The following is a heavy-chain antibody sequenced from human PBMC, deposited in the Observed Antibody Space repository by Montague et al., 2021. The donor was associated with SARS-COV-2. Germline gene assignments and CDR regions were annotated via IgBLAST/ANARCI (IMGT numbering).Heavy chain of an antibody. J-gene: IGHJ6*03. CDR1: GYTFTSYD. V-gene: IGHV1-8*01. CDR3: ARGRGTYYDFWSGHFSTPRSYYMDV. Sequence: SGKVSFKASGYTFTSYDINWVRQATGQGLEWMGWMNPNSGNTGYAQKFQGRVTMTRNTSISTAYMELSSLRSEDTAVYYCARGRGTYYDFWSGHFSTPRSYYMDVWGKGTTVTVSS. CDR2: MNPNSGNT. D-gene: IGHD3-3*01.